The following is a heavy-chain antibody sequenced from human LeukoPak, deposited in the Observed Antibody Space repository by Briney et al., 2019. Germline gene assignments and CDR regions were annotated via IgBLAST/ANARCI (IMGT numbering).Heavy chain of an antibody. CDR3: AKDIGSGDYYYYYYMDV. D-gene: IGHD1-26*01. Sequence: RPGGSLRLSCAASGFTFDDYGMSWVRQAPGKGLEWVSGINWNGGSTGYADSVKGRFTISRDNAKNSLYLQMNSLRAEDMALYYCAKDIGSGDYYYYYYMDVWGKGTTVTVSS. CDR1: GFTFDDYG. V-gene: IGHV3-20*04. J-gene: IGHJ6*03. CDR2: INWNGGST.